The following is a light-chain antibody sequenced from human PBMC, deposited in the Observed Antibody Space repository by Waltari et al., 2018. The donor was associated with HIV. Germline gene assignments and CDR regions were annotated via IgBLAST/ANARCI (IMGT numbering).Light chain of an antibody. CDR3: QQSYSTLRT. Sequence: IQMPQSPSSLSASVGDRVTNTCRASQTINNFLNWYQQKPGKAPKILIYATSRLQSGVPSRFSGSGSGTDFTLTISSLQPDDSATYYCQQSYSTLRTFGQGTKVEIK. CDR2: ATS. V-gene: IGKV1-39*01. J-gene: IGKJ1*01. CDR1: QTINNF.